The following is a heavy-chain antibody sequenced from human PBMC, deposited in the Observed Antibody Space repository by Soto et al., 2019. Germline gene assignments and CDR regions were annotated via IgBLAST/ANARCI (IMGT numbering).Heavy chain of an antibody. D-gene: IGHD2-2*02. V-gene: IGHV4-59*08. CDR1: GGSISSYY. CDR3: ASCSSTSCYRGLVY. Sequence: SETLSLTCTVSGGSISSYYWSWIRQPPGKGLEWIGYIYYSGSTNYNPSLKNRVTISVDTSKNQFSLKLSSVTAADTAVYYCASCSSTSCYRGLVYWGQGTLVTVS. CDR2: IYYSGST. J-gene: IGHJ4*02.